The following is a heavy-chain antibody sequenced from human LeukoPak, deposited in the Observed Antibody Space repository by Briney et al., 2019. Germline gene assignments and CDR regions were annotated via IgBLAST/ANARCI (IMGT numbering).Heavy chain of an antibody. CDR1: GFTFSSYA. V-gene: IGHV3-23*01. D-gene: IGHD3-22*01. CDR3: AINYYDSSGYKDY. Sequence: QPGASLRLSCAASGFTFSSYAMSWVRQAPGKGLEWVSAISGSGGSTYYADSVKGRLTISRDNSKNTLYLQMNSLRAEDTAVYYCAINYYDSSGYKDYWGQGTLVTVSS. J-gene: IGHJ4*02. CDR2: ISGSGGST.